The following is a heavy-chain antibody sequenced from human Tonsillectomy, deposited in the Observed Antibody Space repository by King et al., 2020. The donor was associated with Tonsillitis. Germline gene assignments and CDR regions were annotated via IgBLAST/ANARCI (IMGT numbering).Heavy chain of an antibody. CDR3: ASSRLMSAFDI. D-gene: IGHD6-13*01. CDR1: GFSFSSYW. Sequence: VQLVESGGGLVQPGESLRLSCAASGFSFSSYWMAWVRQDPGKGLEWVANMNQDGSKKYYVDSLKGRFTISRDNAKDSLFLQMNSLGAEDTAIYYCASSRLMSAFDIWGQGTMVTVSS. CDR2: MNQDGSKK. V-gene: IGHV3-7*01. J-gene: IGHJ3*02.